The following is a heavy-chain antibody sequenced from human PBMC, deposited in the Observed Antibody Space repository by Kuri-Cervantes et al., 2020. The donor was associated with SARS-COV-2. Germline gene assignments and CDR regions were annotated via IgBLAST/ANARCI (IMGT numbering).Heavy chain of an antibody. CDR2: INPSGGST. CDR3: ARDSTVVAATHSIIRDYYYGMDV. Sequence: ASVKVSCKASGYTFTSYYMQWVRQAPGQGLEWMGIINPSGGSTSYAQKFQGWVTMTRDTSISTAYMELSRLRSDDTAVYYCARDSTVVAATHSIIRDYYYGMDVWGQGTTVTVSS. CDR1: GYTFTSYY. J-gene: IGHJ6*02. D-gene: IGHD2-15*01. V-gene: IGHV1-46*01.